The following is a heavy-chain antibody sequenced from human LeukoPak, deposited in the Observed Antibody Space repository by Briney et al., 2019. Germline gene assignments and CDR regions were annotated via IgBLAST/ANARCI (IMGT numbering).Heavy chain of an antibody. Sequence: SVKVSCKASGGTFSSYAISWVRQAPGQGLEWMGRIIPILGIANYAQKFQGRVTITADKSTSTAYVELSSLRSEDTAVYYCATYYDSSGYYYSYWGQGTLVTVSS. D-gene: IGHD3-22*01. V-gene: IGHV1-69*04. CDR1: GGTFSSYA. J-gene: IGHJ4*02. CDR2: IIPILGIA. CDR3: ATYYDSSGYYYSY.